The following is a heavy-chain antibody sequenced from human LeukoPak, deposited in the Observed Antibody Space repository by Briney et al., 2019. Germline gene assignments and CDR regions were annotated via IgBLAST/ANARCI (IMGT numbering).Heavy chain of an antibody. Sequence: ASVNVSCKASGYTFTGYYMHWVRQARGQGLEWRGWINPNSGGTNYAQKFQGRVTMTRDTSISTAYMELSRLRSDDTAVYYCAPTVRGVIHPFDYWGQGTLVTVSS. D-gene: IGHD3-10*01. J-gene: IGHJ4*02. CDR1: GYTFTGYY. V-gene: IGHV1-2*02. CDR2: INPNSGGT. CDR3: APTVRGVIHPFDY.